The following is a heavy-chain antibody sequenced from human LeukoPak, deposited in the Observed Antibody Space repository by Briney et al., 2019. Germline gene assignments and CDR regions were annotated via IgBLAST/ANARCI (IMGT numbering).Heavy chain of an antibody. CDR2: IYYSGST. D-gene: IGHD3-9*01. CDR1: GGSISSYY. J-gene: IGHJ6*02. CDR3: ARVLRYLDWQLTNYYYGMDV. Sequence: PSETLSLTCTVSGGSISSYYWSWIRQPPGKGLEWIGYIYYSGSTNYNPSLKSRVTISVDTSKNQFSLKLSSVTAADTAVYYCARVLRYLDWQLTNYYYGMDVWGQGTTVTVSS. V-gene: IGHV4-59*01.